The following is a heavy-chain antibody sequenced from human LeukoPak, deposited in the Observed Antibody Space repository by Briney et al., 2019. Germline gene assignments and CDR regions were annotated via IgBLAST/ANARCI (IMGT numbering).Heavy chain of an antibody. V-gene: IGHV3-20*04. J-gene: IGHJ4*02. Sequence: GGSLRLSCAASGFTFDDYGMSWVRQAPGKGLEWVSGINWNGGSTGYADSVKGRFTISRDNSKNTLYLQMNSLRAEDTAVYYCARDYGYSYGPNFDYWGQGTLVTVSS. CDR2: INWNGGST. CDR1: GFTFDDYG. D-gene: IGHD5-18*01. CDR3: ARDYGYSYGPNFDY.